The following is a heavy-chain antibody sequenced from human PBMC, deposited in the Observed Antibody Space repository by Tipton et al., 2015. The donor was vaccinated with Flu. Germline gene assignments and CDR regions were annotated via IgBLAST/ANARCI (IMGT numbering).Heavy chain of an antibody. CDR3: ARGRRLLWFGESWVSRDY. J-gene: IGHJ4*02. Sequence: SLRLSCAASGFTFSSYEMNWVRQAPGKGLEWVSYISSSGSTIYYADSVKGRFTISRDNAKNSLYLQMNSLRAEDTAVYYCARGRRLLWFGESWVSRDYWGQGTLVTVSS. V-gene: IGHV3-48*03. CDR2: ISSSGSTI. D-gene: IGHD3-10*01. CDR1: GFTFSSYE.